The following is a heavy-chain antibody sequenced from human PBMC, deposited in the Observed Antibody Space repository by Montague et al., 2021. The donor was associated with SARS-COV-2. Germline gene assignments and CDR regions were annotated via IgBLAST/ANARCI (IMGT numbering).Heavy chain of an antibody. CDR2: IDWDDDK. Sequence: PALVKPTQTLTLTCTFSGISLNTSGMCVSWIRQSPEKALEWLARIDWDDDKYYSTSLKTRLTISKDTSKNQVVLTMTNMDPVDTATYYCARTYAPSAVAVDYWGQGTLVTVSS. CDR3: ARTYAPSAVAVDY. CDR1: GISLNTSGMC. J-gene: IGHJ4*02. D-gene: IGHD6-19*01. V-gene: IGHV2-70*11.